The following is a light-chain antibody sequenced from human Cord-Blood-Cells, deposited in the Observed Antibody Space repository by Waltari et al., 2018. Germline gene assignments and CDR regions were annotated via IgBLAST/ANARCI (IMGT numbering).Light chain of an antibody. CDR3: CSYAGSSTYVV. CDR1: SSDVGSYNL. Sequence: QSSLTQPASLSGSPGQSSTLSCTGTSSDVGSYNLVSWYQQHPGKAPKRMIYEVSKRPSGVSKRFSGSKSGNTASLTISGLQAEDEADYYCCSYAGSSTYVVFGGGTKLTVL. J-gene: IGLJ2*01. CDR2: EVS. V-gene: IGLV2-23*02.